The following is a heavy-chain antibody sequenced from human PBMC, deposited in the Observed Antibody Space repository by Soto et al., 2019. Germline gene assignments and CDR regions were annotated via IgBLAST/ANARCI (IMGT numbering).Heavy chain of an antibody. Sequence: GEALKISCKASGYSFISYWIGWVRQMPGKGLEWMGIIYPGDSDTRYSPSFQGQVTISADKSISTAYLQWSSLKASDTAIYYCARRRDAMDVWGQGTTVTVSS. CDR2: IYPGDSDT. CDR1: GYSFISYW. CDR3: ARRRDAMDV. V-gene: IGHV5-51*01. J-gene: IGHJ6*02.